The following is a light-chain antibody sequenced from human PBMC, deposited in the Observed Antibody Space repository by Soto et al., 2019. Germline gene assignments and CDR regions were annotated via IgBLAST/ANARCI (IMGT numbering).Light chain of an antibody. CDR1: QSVSSY. CDR3: QQRSNWPPMVT. Sequence: EIVLTQSPGTLSLSPGERVTLSCRASQSVSSYLAWYQQKPGQAPRLLIYDASNRATGIPARFSGSGSGTDFTLTISSLEPEDFAVYYCQQRSNWPPMVTFGQGTRLEIK. J-gene: IGKJ5*01. CDR2: DAS. V-gene: IGKV3-11*01.